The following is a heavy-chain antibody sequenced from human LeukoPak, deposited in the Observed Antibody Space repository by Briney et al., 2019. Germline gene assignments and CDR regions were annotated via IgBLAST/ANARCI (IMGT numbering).Heavy chain of an antibody. J-gene: IGHJ4*02. V-gene: IGHV1-8*01. CDR2: MNPNSGNT. Sequence: ASVKVSCKASGYTFTSYDINWLRQATGQGLEWMGWMNPNSGNTGYAQKFQGRVTMTRNTSISTAYMELSSLRSEDTAVYYCARGRTRYSGYDYAYWGQGTLVTVSS. CDR3: ARGRTRYSGYDYAY. CDR1: GYTFTSYD. D-gene: IGHD5-12*01.